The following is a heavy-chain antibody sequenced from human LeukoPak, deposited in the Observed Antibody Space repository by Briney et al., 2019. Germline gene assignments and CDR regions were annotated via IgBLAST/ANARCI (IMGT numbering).Heavy chain of an antibody. D-gene: IGHD1-26*01. CDR3: SRDKIAGATNFDY. Sequence: PGGSLRLSCAASGFTFSSYWMNWVRQAPGKGLEWVANIKQDGSEKYYVDSVKGRFTISRDNAKNSLYLQMNSLRAEDTAVYYCSRDKIAGATNFDYWGQGTLVTVSS. CDR2: IKQDGSEK. J-gene: IGHJ4*02. CDR1: GFTFSSYW. V-gene: IGHV3-7*03.